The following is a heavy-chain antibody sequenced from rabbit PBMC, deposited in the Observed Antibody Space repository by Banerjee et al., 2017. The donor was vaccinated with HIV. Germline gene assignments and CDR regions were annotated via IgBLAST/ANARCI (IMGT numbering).Heavy chain of an antibody. CDR1: GFSFSSSYY. J-gene: IGHJ4*01. D-gene: IGHD6-1*01. CDR3: ARGGYYSYGYAGDAIATEGYYFNL. V-gene: IGHV1S40*01. Sequence: QSLEESGGDLVKTGASLTLTCTASGFSFSSSYYMCWVRQAPGKGLEWIACIYTGSSGSTDYASWAKGRFTISKTSSTTVTLQMTSLTAADTATYFCARGGYYSYGYAGDAIATEGYYFNLWGPGTLVTVS. CDR2: IYTGSSGST.